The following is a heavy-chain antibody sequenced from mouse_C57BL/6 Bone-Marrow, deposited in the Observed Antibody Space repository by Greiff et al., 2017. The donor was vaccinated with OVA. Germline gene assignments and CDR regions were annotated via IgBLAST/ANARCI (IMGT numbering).Heavy chain of an antibody. CDR2: INPGSGGT. CDR3: ARYSNP. CDR1: GYAFTNYL. J-gene: IGHJ3*01. Sequence: VQLQQSGAELVRPGTSVKVSCKASGYAFTNYLIEWVKQRPGQGLEWIGVINPGSGGTNYNEKFKGKATLTADKSSSTAYMQRSSLTSEDSAVYFCARYSNPWGQGTLVTVSA. D-gene: IGHD2-5*01. V-gene: IGHV1-54*01.